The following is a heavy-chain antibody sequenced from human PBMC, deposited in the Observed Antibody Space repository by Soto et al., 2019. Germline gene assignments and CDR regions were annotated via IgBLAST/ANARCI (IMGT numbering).Heavy chain of an antibody. V-gene: IGHV3-23*01. Sequence: EVQLLESGGGLVQPGGSLRLSCAASGFTFSSYAMSWVRKAPGKGLEWVSAISGSGGSTYYADSVKGRFTISRDNSKNTLYLQMNSLRAEDTAVYYCAKVGYSSSSFGMDVWGQGTTVTVSS. D-gene: IGHD6-13*01. CDR1: GFTFSSYA. CDR2: ISGSGGST. J-gene: IGHJ6*02. CDR3: AKVGYSSSSFGMDV.